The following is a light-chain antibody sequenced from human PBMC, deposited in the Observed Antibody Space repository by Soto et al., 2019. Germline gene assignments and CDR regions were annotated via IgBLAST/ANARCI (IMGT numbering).Light chain of an antibody. Sequence: EILLAQAPATLSLSPGERATLSCQASQDVSIFLAWYQQTPGQAPRLLIHDASNRATGVPARFSGSGSGRYFALTITSLEPEDVAVYYCQQRSTWLYTFGQGTELE. CDR1: QDVSIF. CDR2: DAS. J-gene: IGKJ2*01. V-gene: IGKV3-11*02. CDR3: QQRSTWLYT.